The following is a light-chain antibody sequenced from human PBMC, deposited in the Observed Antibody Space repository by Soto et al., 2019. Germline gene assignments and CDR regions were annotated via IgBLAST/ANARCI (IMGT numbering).Light chain of an antibody. CDR3: CEYSSGSTRVL. V-gene: IGLV2-14*03. CDR2: DVT. J-gene: IGLJ2*01. CDR1: SSDVGGYNF. Sequence: QSALTQPASVSGSPGQSITISCTGTSSDVGGYNFVSWYHHHPGKAPQLMIYDVTSRPSGVSNRFSGSKSANTASLKISGLQADDEADYYCCEYSSGSTRVLVGGGTKVTVL.